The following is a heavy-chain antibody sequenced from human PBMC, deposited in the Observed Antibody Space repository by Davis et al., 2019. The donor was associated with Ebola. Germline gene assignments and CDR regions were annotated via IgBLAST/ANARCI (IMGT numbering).Heavy chain of an antibody. CDR3: AREMATYPLDY. CDR2: ISAYNGNT. D-gene: IGHD5-24*01. V-gene: IGHV1-18*01. CDR1: GGTFSSYA. Sequence: AASVKVSCKASGGTFSSYAISWVRQAPGQGLEWMGWISAYNGNTNYAQKLQGRVTMTTDTSTSTAYMELSSLRSEDTAVYYCAREMATYPLDYWGQGTLVTVSS. J-gene: IGHJ4*02.